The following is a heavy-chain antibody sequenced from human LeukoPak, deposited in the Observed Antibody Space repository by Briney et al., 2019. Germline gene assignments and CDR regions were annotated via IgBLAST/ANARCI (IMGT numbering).Heavy chain of an antibody. CDR3: AREKLSMYYDYVWGSYPHDAFDI. V-gene: IGHV4-31*03. CDR2: IYYSGST. J-gene: IGHJ3*02. D-gene: IGHD3-16*02. Sequence: SETLSLTCTVSGGSISSGGYYWSWIRQHPGKGLEWIGYIYYSGSTYYNPSHKSRVNISVDTSKNQFSLKLSSVTAADTAVYYCAREKLSMYYDYVWGSYPHDAFDIWGQGTMVTVSS. CDR1: GGSISSGGYY.